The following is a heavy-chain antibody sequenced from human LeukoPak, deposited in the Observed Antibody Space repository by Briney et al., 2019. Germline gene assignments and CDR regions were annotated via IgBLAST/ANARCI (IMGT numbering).Heavy chain of an antibody. D-gene: IGHD3-16*01. CDR1: GFPFSDSW. CDR2: MNQDGSAK. J-gene: IGHJ6*02. V-gene: IGHV3-7*01. Sequence: GSLRLSCAASGFPFSDSWMSWVRQAPGKGLEWVANMNQDGSAKGYVDSVKGRFTISRDNARNSLYLQMSSLRPEDTAVYYCATYTHWVAGDVWGQGTTVTVSS. CDR3: ATYTHWVAGDV.